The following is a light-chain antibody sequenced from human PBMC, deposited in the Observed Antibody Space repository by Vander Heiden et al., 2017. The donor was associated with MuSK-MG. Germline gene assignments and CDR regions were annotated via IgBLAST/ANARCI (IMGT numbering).Light chain of an antibody. CDR1: SGDIGGYNY. CDR2: DVN. CDR3: SSYTGGNSLVV. Sequence: QPALTQPASVSGSPGQSITISCTGTSGDIGGYNYVSWYQRHPSKAPRLIIYDVNHRPSGVSDRFSGSKSGNKASLTISGLQAEDESDYVGSSYTGGNSLVVFGGGTKLTV. J-gene: IGLJ2*01. V-gene: IGLV2-14*03.